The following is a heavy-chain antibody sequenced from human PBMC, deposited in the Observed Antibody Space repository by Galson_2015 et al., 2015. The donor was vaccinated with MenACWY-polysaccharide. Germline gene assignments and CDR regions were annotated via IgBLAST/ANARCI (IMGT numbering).Heavy chain of an antibody. Sequence: SETLSLTCTASGGSVYSVTDHWSWLRQPPGKGLEWIGYMSYNGRANYNPSLRSRVTISLDPSNNQFSLRLSSVTAADTAMYFCAREPTYSGSFGWFDPWGQGTLVTVSS. CDR1: GGSVYSVTDH. J-gene: IGHJ5*02. CDR2: MSYNGRA. D-gene: IGHD1-26*01. CDR3: AREPTYSGSFGWFDP. V-gene: IGHV4-61*01.